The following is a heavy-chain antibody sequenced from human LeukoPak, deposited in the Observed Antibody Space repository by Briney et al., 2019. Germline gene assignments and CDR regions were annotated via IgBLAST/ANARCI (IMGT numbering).Heavy chain of an antibody. Sequence: PSQTLSLTCTVSGGSISSGSYYWSWIRQPAGKGLEWIGRIYTSGSTNYNPSLKSRVTISVDTSKNQFSLKLSSVTAADTAVYYCARSTIFGVVIIPPFDYWGQGTLVTVSS. J-gene: IGHJ4*02. D-gene: IGHD3-3*01. CDR2: IYTSGST. V-gene: IGHV4-61*02. CDR1: GGSISSGSYY. CDR3: ARSTIFGVVIIPPFDY.